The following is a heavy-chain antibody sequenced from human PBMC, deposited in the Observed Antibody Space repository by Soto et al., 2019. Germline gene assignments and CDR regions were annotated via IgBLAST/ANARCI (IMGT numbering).Heavy chain of an antibody. D-gene: IGHD6-13*01. CDR2: IWYDGSNK. J-gene: IGHJ4*02. CDR1: GFTFSSYG. Sequence: GGSLRLSCAASGFTFSSYGMHWVRQAPGKGLEWVAVIWYDGSNKYYADSVKGRFTISRDNSKNTLYLQMNSLRAEDTAVYYCAREYSSSWSRKMLGYWGQGTLVTVAS. V-gene: IGHV3-33*01. CDR3: AREYSSSWSRKMLGY.